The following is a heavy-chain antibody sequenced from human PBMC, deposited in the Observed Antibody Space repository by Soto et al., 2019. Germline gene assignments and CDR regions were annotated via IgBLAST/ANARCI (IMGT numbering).Heavy chain of an antibody. CDR1: GFTVSNNY. V-gene: IGHV3-53*01. CDR3: ATPPGGGGY. CDR2: IYSGGYT. Sequence: EVQLVESGGGLIQPGGSLRLSCAVSGFTVSNNYMSWVRQAPGKGLEGVSVIYSGGYTAYGDSVKGRFTISRDNSKNTHYLQMNGRGAGAPGVFSGATPPGGGGYWGQGTLVTVSS. D-gene: IGHD3-10*01. J-gene: IGHJ4*02.